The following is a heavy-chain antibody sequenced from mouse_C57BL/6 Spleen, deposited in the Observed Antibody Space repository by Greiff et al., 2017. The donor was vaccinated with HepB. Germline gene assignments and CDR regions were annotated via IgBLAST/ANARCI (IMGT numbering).Heavy chain of an antibody. D-gene: IGHD1-1*01. J-gene: IGHJ4*01. V-gene: IGHV1-61*01. Sequence: VQLQQSGAELVRPGSSVKLSCKASGYTFTSYWMDWVKQRPGQGLEWIGNIYPSDSETHYNQKFKDRATLTVDKSSSTAYMQRSSLTSEDSAVYYCARTYGSSLYAMDYWGQGTSVTVSS. CDR1: GYTFTSYW. CDR2: IYPSDSET. CDR3: ARTYGSSLYAMDY.